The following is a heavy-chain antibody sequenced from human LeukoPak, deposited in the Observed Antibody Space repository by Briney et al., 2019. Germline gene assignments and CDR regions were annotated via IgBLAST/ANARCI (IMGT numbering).Heavy chain of an antibody. CDR1: GGSISSYY. Sequence: PSETLSLTCTVSGGSISSYYWSWIRQPPGKGLEWIGYIYYSGSTNYNPSLKSRVTISVDTSKSQFSLKLSSVTAADTAVYYCARSNIHNLDYWGQGTLVTVSS. CDR3: ARSNIHNLDY. J-gene: IGHJ4*02. D-gene: IGHD1-14*01. CDR2: IYYSGST. V-gene: IGHV4-59*01.